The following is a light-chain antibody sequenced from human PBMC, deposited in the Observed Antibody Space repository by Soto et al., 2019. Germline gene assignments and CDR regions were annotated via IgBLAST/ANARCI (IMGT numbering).Light chain of an antibody. CDR1: QDVGRW. CDR2: AAS. Sequence: DIQMTQSPSSLSASVGDTVTITCRSSQDVGRWLSWYQQKPGKAPKILIFAASSLQSGVPSRFSGSGPGTDFTLTITSLQSEDFATYYCQHAKSFPVTFGQGTRLEIK. J-gene: IGKJ5*01. CDR3: QHAKSFPVT. V-gene: IGKV1D-12*01.